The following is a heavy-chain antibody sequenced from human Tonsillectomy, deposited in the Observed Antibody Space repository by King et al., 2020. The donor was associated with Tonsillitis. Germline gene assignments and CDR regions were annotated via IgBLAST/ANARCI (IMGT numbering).Heavy chain of an antibody. J-gene: IGHJ4*02. CDR3: AKDRANSAYDSDSGLDY. Sequence: VQLVESGGGLEQPGGSLRLSCAASGFTFSIYPMNWVRQAPGKGLEWVSGISASGGSTYYADSVKGRFTISRDNSKNTLYLQMDTLRAEDTALYYCAKDRANSAYDSDSGLDYGGQGSLVTVSS. CDR2: ISASGGST. D-gene: IGHD5-12*01. V-gene: IGHV3-23*04. CDR1: GFTFSIYP.